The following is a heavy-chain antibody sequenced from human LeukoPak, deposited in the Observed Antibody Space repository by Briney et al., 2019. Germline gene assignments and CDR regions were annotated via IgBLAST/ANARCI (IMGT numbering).Heavy chain of an antibody. Sequence: GRSLRLSCAASGFTFSSYGMHWVREAPGKGLRWVAFIWYDGSNKYYADSVKGRFTISRDNSKNTLYLQINSLRAEDTAVYYCARDRRESYFDYWGQGTLVTVSS. J-gene: IGHJ4*02. CDR2: IWYDGSNK. V-gene: IGHV3-33*01. CDR3: ARDRRESYFDY. CDR1: GFTFSSYG.